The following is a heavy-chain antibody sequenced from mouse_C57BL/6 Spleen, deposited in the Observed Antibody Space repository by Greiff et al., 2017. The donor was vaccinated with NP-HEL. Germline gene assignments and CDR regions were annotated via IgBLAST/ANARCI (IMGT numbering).Heavy chain of an antibody. CDR2: IHPNSGST. CDR1: GYTFTSYW. V-gene: IGHV1-64*01. J-gene: IGHJ2*01. Sequence: VQLQQPGAELVKPGASVKLSCKASGYTFTSYWMHWVKQRPGQGLEWIGMIHPNSGSTNYNEKFKSKATLTVDKSSSTAYMQLSSLTSEDSAVYYCARSRDWDGGDYFDYWGQGTTLTVSS. CDR3: ARSRDWDGGDYFDY. D-gene: IGHD4-1*01.